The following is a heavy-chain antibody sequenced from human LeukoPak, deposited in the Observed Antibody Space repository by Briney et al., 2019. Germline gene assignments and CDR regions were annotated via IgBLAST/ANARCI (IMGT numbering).Heavy chain of an antibody. J-gene: IGHJ4*02. Sequence: GGSLRLSRAASGFTFSSYWMSWVRQAPGKGLEWVANIKQDGSEKYYVDSVKGRFTISRDNAKNSLYLQMNSLRAEDTAVYYCAREGGYYYDSSGYQPNFDYWGQGTLVTVSS. CDR2: IKQDGSEK. CDR3: AREGGYYYDSSGYQPNFDY. CDR1: GFTFSSYW. V-gene: IGHV3-7*01. D-gene: IGHD3-22*01.